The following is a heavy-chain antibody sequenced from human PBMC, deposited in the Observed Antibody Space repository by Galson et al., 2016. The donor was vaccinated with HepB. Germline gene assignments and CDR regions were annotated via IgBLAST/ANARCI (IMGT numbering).Heavy chain of an antibody. Sequence: ETLSLTCTVSGGPNSGYHWSWIRQPAGKGLEWIGLIYNSGRTNYNPSLKSRVTMSVDTSKNQLSLNLRSVTAADTAVYYCAGQWLVPFDLWGRGTLVTVSS. CDR1: GGPNSGYH. CDR3: AGQWLVPFDL. V-gene: IGHV4-4*07. D-gene: IGHD6-19*01. CDR2: IYNSGRT. J-gene: IGHJ2*01.